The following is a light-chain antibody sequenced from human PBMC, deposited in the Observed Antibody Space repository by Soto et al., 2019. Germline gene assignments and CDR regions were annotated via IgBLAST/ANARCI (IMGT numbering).Light chain of an antibody. J-gene: IGLJ2*01. CDR1: SSDVGSYNL. CDR3: CSYAGSVTVP. Sequence: QSALTQPASVSGSPGQSITISCTGTSSDVGSYNLVSWYQVYQGKAPKVIIYEASKRPSGVSDRFSGSKSGNTASLTISDLQAEDEALYYCCSYAGSVTVPFGGGTKVTVL. CDR2: EAS. V-gene: IGLV2-23*02.